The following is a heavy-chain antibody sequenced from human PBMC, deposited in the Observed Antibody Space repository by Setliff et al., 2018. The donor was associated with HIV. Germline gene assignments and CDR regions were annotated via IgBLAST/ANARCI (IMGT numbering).Heavy chain of an antibody. D-gene: IGHD3-22*01. V-gene: IGHV3-74*01. Sequence: RLSCAASGFTFSSYWMHWVRQAPGKGLVWVSRINSDGSSTSYADSVKGRFTISRDNAKNTLYLQMNSLRAEDTAVYYCARDISSGYYFYYYYGMDVWGQGTTGTV. CDR2: INSDGSST. J-gene: IGHJ6*02. CDR3: ARDISSGYYFYYYYGMDV. CDR1: GFTFSSYW.